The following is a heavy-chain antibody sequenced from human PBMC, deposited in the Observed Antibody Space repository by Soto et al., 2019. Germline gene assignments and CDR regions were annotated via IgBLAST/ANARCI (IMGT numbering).Heavy chain of an antibody. J-gene: IGHJ4*02. CDR2: IYYSGST. Sequence: SETLSLTCTVSGGSVSSGSYYWSWIRQPPGKGLEWIGYIYYSGSTNYNPSLKSRVTISVDTSKNQFSLKLSSVTAADTAVYYCARALRAYCGGDCYSAYFDYWGQGTLVTVS. D-gene: IGHD2-21*02. V-gene: IGHV4-61*01. CDR1: GGSVSSGSYY. CDR3: ARALRAYCGGDCYSAYFDY.